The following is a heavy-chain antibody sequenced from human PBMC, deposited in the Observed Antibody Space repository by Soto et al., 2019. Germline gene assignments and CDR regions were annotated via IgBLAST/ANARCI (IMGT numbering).Heavy chain of an antibody. V-gene: IGHV2-70*11. D-gene: IGHD5-12*01. J-gene: IGHJ4*02. CDR2: IDWDDDK. CDR1: GFSLSTSGMS. Sequence: ESGPTLVKPTQTLTLTCTFSGFSLSTSGMSVSWIRQPPGKALEWLARIDWDDDKYYSTSLKTRLTISKDTSKNQVVLTMTNMDPVDTAMYNRASDSVDGYSGSRGYDYSGPGSVVTVSS. CDR3: ASDSVDGYSGSRGYDY.